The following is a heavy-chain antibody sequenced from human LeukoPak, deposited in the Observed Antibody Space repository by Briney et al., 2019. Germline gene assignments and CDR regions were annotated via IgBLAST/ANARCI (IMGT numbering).Heavy chain of an antibody. Sequence: ASVTVSCKASGYTFTSYGISWVRQAPGQGLEWMGWISAYNGNTNYAQKLQGRVTMTTDTSTSTAYMELRSLRSDDTAVYYCARGGSVAGADYYYYYMDVWGKGTTVTISS. D-gene: IGHD6-19*01. J-gene: IGHJ6*03. CDR1: GYTFTSYG. V-gene: IGHV1-18*01. CDR2: ISAYNGNT. CDR3: ARGGSVAGADYYYYYMDV.